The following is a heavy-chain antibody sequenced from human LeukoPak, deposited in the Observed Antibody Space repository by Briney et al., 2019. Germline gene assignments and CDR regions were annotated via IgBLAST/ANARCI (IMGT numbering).Heavy chain of an antibody. V-gene: IGHV3-64D*06. J-gene: IGHJ4*02. CDR3: VRPYDY. CDR1: GLTFSSYA. CDR2: ISSSGGTT. Sequence: GGSLRLSCSASGLTFSSYAMHWVRQAPGKGLEYVSAISSSGGTTYYADSVKGRFTISRDNSKNTLYLQMSSLRAEDAALYYCVRPYDYWGQGTLVTISS.